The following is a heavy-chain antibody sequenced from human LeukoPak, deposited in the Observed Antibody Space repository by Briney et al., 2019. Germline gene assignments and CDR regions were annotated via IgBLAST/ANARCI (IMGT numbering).Heavy chain of an antibody. J-gene: IGHJ6*03. CDR3: ARADSVPAGDYHYWYMDV. CDR1: GYTFTGYY. V-gene: IGHV1-2*02. Sequence: ASVKVSCKASGYTFTGYYMHWVRQDLRQGLQWMGWINPNSGCTDYAQKFQGRVTMTRDTSIRTVYMELSSLRSDDTAVYYCARADSVPAGDYHYWYMDVWGKGTTVTVSS. D-gene: IGHD2-2*01. CDR2: INPNSGCT.